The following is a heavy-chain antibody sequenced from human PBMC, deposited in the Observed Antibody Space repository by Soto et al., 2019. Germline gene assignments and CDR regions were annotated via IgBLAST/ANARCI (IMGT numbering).Heavy chain of an antibody. J-gene: IGHJ4*02. CDR2: ISGSGGST. CDR1: GFTFSSYA. D-gene: IGHD6-13*01. V-gene: IGHV3-23*01. CDR3: ATAIVAAADY. Sequence: EVQVLESGGGLVQPGGSLRLSCAVSGFTFSSYAMSWVRQAPGKGLEWVTVISGSGGSTNYADSVKGRFTISRDNSKNPLYLQMNSLRVEDTAVYYCATAIVAAADYWGQGTLVTVSS.